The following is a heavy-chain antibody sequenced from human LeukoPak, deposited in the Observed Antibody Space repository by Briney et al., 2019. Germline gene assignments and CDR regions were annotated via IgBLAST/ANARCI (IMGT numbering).Heavy chain of an antibody. D-gene: IGHD5-24*01. CDR2: IYPGDSDT. V-gene: IGHV5-51*01. CDR3: ARQESYYIYGMDV. J-gene: IGHJ6*02. Sequence: GESLKISCKGSGYSFTSYWIGWVRQMPGKGLEWMGIIYPGDSDTKYSPSFQGQVTISADKSVNTAYLQWSSLKASDTAMYYCARQESYYIYGMDVWGQGTTVTVSS. CDR1: GYSFTSYW.